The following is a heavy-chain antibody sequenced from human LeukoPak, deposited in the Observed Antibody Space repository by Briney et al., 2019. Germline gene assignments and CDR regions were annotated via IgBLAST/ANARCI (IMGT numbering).Heavy chain of an antibody. Sequence: GASVKVSCKASGYTFTSNYIHWVRQAPGQGLGWMGMIYPRDGSTSYAQKFQGRVTVTRDTSTSTVHMELSGLRSEDTAVYYCARDQEGFDYWGQGTLVTVS. J-gene: IGHJ4*02. V-gene: IGHV1-46*01. CDR3: ARDQEGFDY. CDR2: IYPRDGST. CDR1: GYTFTSNY.